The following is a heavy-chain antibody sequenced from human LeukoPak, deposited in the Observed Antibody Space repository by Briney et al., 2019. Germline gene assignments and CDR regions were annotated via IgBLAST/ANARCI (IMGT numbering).Heavy chain of an antibody. CDR3: AREVWTMVRGVPHWFDP. CDR2: IYYSGST. D-gene: IGHD3-10*01. CDR1: GGSISSGDYY. J-gene: IGHJ5*02. Sequence: PSETLSLTCTVSGGSISSGDYYWSWIRQPPGKGLEWIGYIYYSGSTYYNPSLKSRVTISVDTSKNQFSLKLSSVTAADTAVYYCAREVWTMVRGVPHWFDPWGQGTLVTVSS. V-gene: IGHV4-30-4*08.